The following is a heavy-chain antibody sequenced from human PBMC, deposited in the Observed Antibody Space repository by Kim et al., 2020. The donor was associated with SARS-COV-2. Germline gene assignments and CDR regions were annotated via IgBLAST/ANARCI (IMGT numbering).Heavy chain of an antibody. D-gene: IGHD2-15*01. CDR2: ISGSGGST. V-gene: IGHV3-23*01. CDR3: AKLALLRQNPAEAAAKGYCFDY. Sequence: GGSLRLSCAASGFTFSSYAMSWVRQAPGKGLEWVSAISGSGGSTYYADSVKGRFTISRDNSKNTLYLQMNSLRAEDTAVYYCAKLALLRQNPAEAAAKGYCFDYWGQGTLVTVSS. J-gene: IGHJ4*02. CDR1: GFTFSSYA.